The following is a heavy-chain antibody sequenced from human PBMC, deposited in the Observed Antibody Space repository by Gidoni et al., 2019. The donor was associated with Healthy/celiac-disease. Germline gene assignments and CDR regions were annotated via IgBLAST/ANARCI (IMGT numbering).Heavy chain of an antibody. D-gene: IGHD3-3*01. CDR3: ARGEGKDFWSGYTPRKYYYYYMDV. CDR1: GCSISRYY. CDR2: IYYSGST. J-gene: IGHJ6*03. V-gene: IGHV4-59*01. Sequence: QVQLQESRPGLVKPSETLSLTCTVSGCSISRYYWSWIRQPPGKGLGWIGYIYYSGSTNYNPSLKSRVTISVDTSKNQFSLKLSSVTAADTAVYYCARGEGKDFWSGYTPRKYYYYYMDVWGKGTTVTVSS.